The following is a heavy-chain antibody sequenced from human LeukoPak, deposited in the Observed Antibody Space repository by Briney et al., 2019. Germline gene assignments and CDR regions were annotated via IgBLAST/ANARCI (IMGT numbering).Heavy chain of an antibody. CDR1: GFTFSSYA. CDR2: ISGSGGST. V-gene: IGHV3-23*01. J-gene: IGHJ5*02. Sequence: GGSLRLSCAASGFTFSSYAMSWVRQAPGKGLEWVSAISGSGGSTYYADSVKGRFTISRDNSKNTVYLQMNSLRAEDTAVYYCARVKTARTNWFDPWGQGTLVTVSS. CDR3: ARVKTARTNWFDP. D-gene: IGHD1/OR15-1a*01.